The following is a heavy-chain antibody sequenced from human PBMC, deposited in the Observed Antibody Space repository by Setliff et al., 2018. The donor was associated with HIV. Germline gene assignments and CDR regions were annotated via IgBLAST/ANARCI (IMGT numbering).Heavy chain of an antibody. D-gene: IGHD1-26*01. CDR1: GYSISSGNY. Sequence: SETLSLTCAVFGYSISSGNYWGWIRQLPGKGLEWIGSSYHTGSTYYNPSLKSRVTMSVDTSKNQFSLKVSSVTAADTAVYYCARHVTGAAYWNFFDYWGQGTLVT. J-gene: IGHJ4*02. CDR3: ARHVTGAAYWNFFDY. V-gene: IGHV4-38-2*01. CDR2: SYHTGST.